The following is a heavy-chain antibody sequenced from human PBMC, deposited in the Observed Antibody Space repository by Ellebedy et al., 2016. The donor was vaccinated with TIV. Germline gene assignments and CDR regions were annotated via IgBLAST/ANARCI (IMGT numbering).Heavy chain of an antibody. J-gene: IGHJ5*02. CDR1: GGSISSSSYY. CDR2: AYSSGRT. D-gene: IGHD2-21*02. Sequence: MPSETLSLTCTVSGGSISSSSYYWGWIRRPPAKGLQWIGSAYSSGRTNYNASLKSRVTLAVDTAQNQFSLEMTSVTAADTDVDYWARRGGGGDYSWFDPWGQGILVTVSS. CDR3: ARRGGGGDYSWFDP. V-gene: IGHV4-39*01.